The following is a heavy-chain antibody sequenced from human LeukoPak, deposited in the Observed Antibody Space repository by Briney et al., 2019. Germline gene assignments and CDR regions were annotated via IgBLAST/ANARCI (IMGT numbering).Heavy chain of an antibody. CDR3: AREQSGTRGWYTVDY. V-gene: IGHV3-23*01. CDR1: GFTFSAYA. J-gene: IGHJ4*02. Sequence: GGSLRLSCAASGFTFSAYAITWVRQAPGKGLEWVSAIRGNSERTYYADSVRARFTISRDNSKDTVHLQISSLRVEDTAVYYCAREQSGTRGWYTVDYWGQGTLVAVSS. D-gene: IGHD6-19*01. CDR2: IRGNSERT.